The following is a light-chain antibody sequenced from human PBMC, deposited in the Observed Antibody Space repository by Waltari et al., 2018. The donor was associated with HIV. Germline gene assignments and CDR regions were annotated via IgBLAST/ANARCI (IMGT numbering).Light chain of an antibody. J-gene: IGLJ3*02. CDR1: SGSVSTSYY. V-gene: IGLV8-61*01. Sequence: QTVVTQEPSLSVSPGGTITLTCGLNSGSVSTSYYPSWYQQTPGQAPRTLFYAPNTRSSGVPDRFSGTILGNKAALTITGAQADDDSAFYCVLYMGSGIPMFGGGTKLTVL. CDR2: APN. CDR3: VLYMGSGIPM.